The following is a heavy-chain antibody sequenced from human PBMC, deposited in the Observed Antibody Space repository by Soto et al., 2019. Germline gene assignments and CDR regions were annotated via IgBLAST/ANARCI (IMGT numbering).Heavy chain of an antibody. CDR2: IIPILGIA. CDR1: GGTFSSYT. J-gene: IGHJ6*02. CDR3: AGRSPLGRNGMDV. Sequence: QVQLVQSGAEVKKPGSSVKVSCKASGGTFSSYTISRVRQAPGQGLEWMGRIIPILGIANYAQKFQGRVTXTXDIXTSTAYMELSSLRSEDTAVYYCAGRSPLGRNGMDVWGQGTTVTVSS. V-gene: IGHV1-69*02. D-gene: IGHD1-26*01.